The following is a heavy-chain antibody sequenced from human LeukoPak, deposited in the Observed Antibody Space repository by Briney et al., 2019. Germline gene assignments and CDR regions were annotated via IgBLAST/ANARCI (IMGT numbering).Heavy chain of an antibody. V-gene: IGHV4-34*01. CDR3: AREGGDPRWLDP. Sequence: SETLSLTCAVYGGSFSGYYWSWIRQPPGKGLEWIGEINHSGSTNYNPSLKSRVTISVDTSRNQFSLKLSSVTAADTAVYSCAREGGDPRWLDPWGQGTLVTVSS. J-gene: IGHJ5*02. CDR1: GGSFSGYY. D-gene: IGHD6-25*01. CDR2: INHSGST.